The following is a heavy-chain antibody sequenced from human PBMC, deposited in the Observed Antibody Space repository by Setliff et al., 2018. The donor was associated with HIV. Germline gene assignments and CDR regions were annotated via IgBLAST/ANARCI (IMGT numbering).Heavy chain of an antibody. CDR1: GFTFTDYY. CDR3: ARDDPPREDSSSPVLFYSGMDV. V-gene: IGHV3-11*06. CDR2: IGGSPTYT. Sequence: GGSLRLSCLVSGFTFTDYYVTWVRQTPGKGLEWVSSIGGSPTYTYYADSVKGRFTISRGNAKNSLYLQMNSLRAEDTAVYYCARDDPPREDSSSPVLFYSGMDVWGHGTPVTVSS. J-gene: IGHJ6*02. D-gene: IGHD6-6*01.